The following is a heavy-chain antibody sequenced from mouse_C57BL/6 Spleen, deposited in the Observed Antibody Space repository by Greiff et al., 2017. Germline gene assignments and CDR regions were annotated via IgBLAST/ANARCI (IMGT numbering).Heavy chain of an antibody. V-gene: IGHV1-85*01. CDR2: IYPRDGST. CDR3: ARLDPIYCYASYWYFDV. J-gene: IGHJ1*03. CDR1: GYTFTSYD. Sequence: QVQLQQSGPELVKPGASVKLSCKASGYTFTSYDINWVKQRPGQGLEWIGWIYPRDGSTKYNEKFKGKATLTVDTSSSTAYMELHSLTSEDSAVYFCARLDPIYCYASYWYFDVWGTGTTVTVSS. D-gene: IGHD1-1*01.